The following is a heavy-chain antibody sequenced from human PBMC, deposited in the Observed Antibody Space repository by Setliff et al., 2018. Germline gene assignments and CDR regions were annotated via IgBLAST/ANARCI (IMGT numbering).Heavy chain of an antibody. CDR3: ARETLPYYFDY. CDR2: IKQDGSEK. J-gene: IGHJ4*02. V-gene: IGHV3-7*01. CDR1: GFTFSNSW. Sequence: GGSLRLSCAASGFTFSNSWMSWVRQAPGKGLEWVANIKQDGSEKYYVDSVKGRFTISRDNAKNSLYLQMSSLRAEDTAVYYCARETLPYYFDYWGQGTRVTV.